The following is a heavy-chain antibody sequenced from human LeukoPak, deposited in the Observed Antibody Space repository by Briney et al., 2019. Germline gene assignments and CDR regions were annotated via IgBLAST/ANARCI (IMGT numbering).Heavy chain of an antibody. CDR3: AATQQLALDY. CDR2: ISGSGGST. V-gene: IGHV3-23*01. Sequence: PGGSLRLSCAASGFTFSSYAMSWVRQAPGKGLEGVSAISGSGGSTYYADSVKGRFTISRDNSKNTLYLQMNSLRAEDTAVYYCAATQQLALDYWGQGTLVTVSS. J-gene: IGHJ4*02. D-gene: IGHD6-13*01. CDR1: GFTFSSYA.